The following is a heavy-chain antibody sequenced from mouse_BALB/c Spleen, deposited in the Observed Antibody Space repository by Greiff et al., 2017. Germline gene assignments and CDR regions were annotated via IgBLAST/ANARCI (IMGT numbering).Heavy chain of an antibody. J-gene: IGHJ1*01. V-gene: IGHV3-8*02. CDR2: ISYSGST. CDR3: ARYRAYYYGSSPYWYFDV. CDR1: GDSITSGY. D-gene: IGHD1-1*01. Sequence: EVMLVESGPSLVKPSQTLSLTCSVTGDSITSGYWNWIRKFPRNKLEYMGYISYSGSTYYNPSLKSRISITRDTSKNQYYLQLNSVTTEDTATYYCARYRAYYYGSSPYWYFDVWGAGTTVTVSS.